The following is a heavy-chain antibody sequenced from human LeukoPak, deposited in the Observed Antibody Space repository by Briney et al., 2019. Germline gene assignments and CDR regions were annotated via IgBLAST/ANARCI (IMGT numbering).Heavy chain of an antibody. CDR2: INHSGSP. Sequence: SETLSLTCAVYGGSFSGYYWTWIRQPPGKGLEWIGEINHSGSPNYNPSLKSRVTISVDTSKNQFSLKLSSVTAADTAVYYCARARGYIGGVIRHWSQGTLVTVSS. CDR1: GGSFSGYY. D-gene: IGHD3-16*01. V-gene: IGHV4-34*01. J-gene: IGHJ4*02. CDR3: ARARGYIGGVIRH.